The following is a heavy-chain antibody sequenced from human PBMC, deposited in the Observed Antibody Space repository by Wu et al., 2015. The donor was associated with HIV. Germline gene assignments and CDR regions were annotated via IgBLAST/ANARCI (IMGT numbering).Heavy chain of an antibody. CDR1: GYTFTSYG. V-gene: IGHV1-18*01. J-gene: IGHJ2*01. CDR3: ARAAYYYDSSQRYWYFDL. Sequence: QVQLVQSGAEVKKPGASVKVSCKASGYTFTSYGISWVRQAPGQGPEWMGWINAYNGNTNYAQKLQGGVTMTTDTSTSTAYMELRSLRSDDTAVYYCARAAYYYDSSQRYWYFDLWGRGTLVTVSS. CDR2: INAYNGNT. D-gene: IGHD3-22*01.